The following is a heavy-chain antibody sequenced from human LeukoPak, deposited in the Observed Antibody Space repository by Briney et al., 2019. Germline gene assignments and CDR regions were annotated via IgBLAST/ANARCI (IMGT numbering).Heavy chain of an antibody. CDR3: ARDGFCGVDCYYSN. CDR1: GFTFSRYA. V-gene: IGHV3-23*01. CDR2: ICGRGGST. D-gene: IGHD2-21*02. Sequence: PGGSLRLSCAASGFTFSRYAMSRARQAPGEGLEWVSAICGRGGSTYSADSAKGRFTISTDNSKKTLYLQMNTLRAEGTAVYYCARDGFCGVDCYYSNWGQGTLVSVAS. J-gene: IGHJ4*02.